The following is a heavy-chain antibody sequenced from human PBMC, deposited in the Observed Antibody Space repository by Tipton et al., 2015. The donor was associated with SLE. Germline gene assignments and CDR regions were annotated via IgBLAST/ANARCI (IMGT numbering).Heavy chain of an antibody. CDR3: ASLNVVATIANF. D-gene: IGHD5-12*01. CDR1: GCSINSGIYS. V-gene: IGHV4-39*07. Sequence: LRLSCTVSGCSINSGIYSWVWIRQPPGKGLEWIGNIYSSGSAYYNPSLKSRVTISLHTSKNQFSLKLSSVTAADTAVYYCASLNVVATIANFWGQGTLVTGSS. CDR2: IYSSGSA. J-gene: IGHJ4*02.